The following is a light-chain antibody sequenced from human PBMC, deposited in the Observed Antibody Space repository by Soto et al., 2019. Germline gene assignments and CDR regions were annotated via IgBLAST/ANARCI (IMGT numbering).Light chain of an antibody. CDR1: NIGSNT. CDR3: AAWDDSLHAVV. V-gene: IGLV3-21*02. Sequence: VLTQPPSVSVAPGQTARITCGGNNIGSNTVHWYQQRPGQAPVLVVYDDSDRPSGIPERFSGSNSGTTATLTISGLQSDDESDYYCAAWDDSLHAVVFGGGTKLTVL. CDR2: DDS. J-gene: IGLJ2*01.